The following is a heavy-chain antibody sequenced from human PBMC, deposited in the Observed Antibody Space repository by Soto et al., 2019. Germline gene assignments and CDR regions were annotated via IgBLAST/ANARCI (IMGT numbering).Heavy chain of an antibody. J-gene: IGHJ5*02. CDR2: IYYSGST. V-gene: IGHV4-31*03. Sequence: SETLSLTCTVSGGSISSGGYYWSWIRQHPGKGLEWIGYIYYSGSTYYNPSLKSRVTISVDTSKNHFSLKLSSVTAADTAVYYCARVRYCSGGSCYPRFDPWGQGTLVTVSS. CDR1: GGSISSGGYY. D-gene: IGHD2-15*01. CDR3: ARVRYCSGGSCYPRFDP.